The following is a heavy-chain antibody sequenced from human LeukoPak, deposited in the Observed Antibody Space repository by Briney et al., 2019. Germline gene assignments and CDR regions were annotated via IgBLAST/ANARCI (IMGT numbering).Heavy chain of an antibody. CDR3: ARTDSPTLNWFDP. CDR1: GGSINSGGYY. J-gene: IGHJ5*02. Sequence: SQTLSLTCTVSGGSINSGGYYWSWIRQPPGKGLEWIGYFYRAGSTYSNPSLESRVTISVDRSKDQFSLKLSSVTAADTAVYYCARTDSPTLNWFDPWGQGTLVTVSS. V-gene: IGHV4-30-2*01. CDR2: FYRAGST. D-gene: IGHD2-15*01.